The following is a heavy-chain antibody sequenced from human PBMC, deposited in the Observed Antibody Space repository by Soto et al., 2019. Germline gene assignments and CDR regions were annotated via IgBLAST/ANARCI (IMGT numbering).Heavy chain of an antibody. CDR3: ARLNYYGSGSYYFDY. CDR2: ISAYNGNT. V-gene: IGHV1-18*01. D-gene: IGHD3-10*01. J-gene: IGHJ4*02. Sequence: EASVKVSCKASGGTFSSYTISWVRQAPGQGLEWMGWISAYNGNTNYAQKLQGRVTMTTDTSTSTAYMELSSLRSEDTAVYYCARLNYYGSGSYYFDYWGQGTLVTVSS. CDR1: GGTFSSYT.